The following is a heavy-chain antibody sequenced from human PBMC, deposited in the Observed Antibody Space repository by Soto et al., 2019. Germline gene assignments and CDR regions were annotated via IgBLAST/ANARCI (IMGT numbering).Heavy chain of an antibody. CDR1: GFTFSSYG. D-gene: IGHD3-9*01. CDR2: IWYDGSNK. V-gene: IGHV3-33*01. CDR3: ARDPSRLRYLTRYYYGMDV. Sequence: GGSLRLSCAASGFTFSSYGMHWVRQAPGKGLEWVAVIWYDGSNKYYADSVKGRFTISRDNSKNTLYLQMNSLRAEDTAVYYCARDPSRLRYLTRYYYGMDVWGQGTTVTVSS. J-gene: IGHJ6*02.